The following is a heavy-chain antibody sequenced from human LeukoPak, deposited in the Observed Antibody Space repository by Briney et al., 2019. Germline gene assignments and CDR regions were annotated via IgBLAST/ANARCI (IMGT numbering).Heavy chain of an antibody. CDR2: IYSGGST. CDR1: GFTVSSNY. J-gene: IGHJ3*02. D-gene: IGHD1-14*01. CDR3: ARRYTPLRPDAFDI. Sequence: GGSLRLSCAASGFTVSSNYMSWVRPAPGEGLEWVSVIYSGGSTYYADSVKGRFTISRDNSKNTLYLQMNSLRAEDTAVYYCARRYTPLRPDAFDIWGQGTMVTVSS. V-gene: IGHV3-66*02.